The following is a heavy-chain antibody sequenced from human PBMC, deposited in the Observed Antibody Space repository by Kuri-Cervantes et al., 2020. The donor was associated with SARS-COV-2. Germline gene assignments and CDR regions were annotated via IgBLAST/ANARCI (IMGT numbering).Heavy chain of an antibody. D-gene: IGHD3-3*01. CDR3: ARQMMSSITIFGVVITRNWFDP. CDR2: IHYSGST. V-gene: IGHV4-39*01. CDR1: GGSISSSSYY. Sequence: GSLRLSCTVSGGSISSSSYYWGWIRQPPGKGLEWIGSIHYSGSTYYNPSLKSRVTISVDTSKNQFSLKLSSVTAADTAVYYCARQMMSSITIFGVVITRNWFDPWGQGTLVTVSS. J-gene: IGHJ5*02.